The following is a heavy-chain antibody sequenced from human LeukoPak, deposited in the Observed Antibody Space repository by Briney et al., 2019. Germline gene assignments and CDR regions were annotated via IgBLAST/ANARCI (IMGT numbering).Heavy chain of an antibody. CDR2: IWYDGSNK. D-gene: IGHD4-17*01. J-gene: IGHJ4*02. CDR1: GFTFSSDG. Sequence: GGALRLSCAASGFTFSSDGMHSVRQAPGKGLERVALIWYDGSNKYYADAVKSRFTISRNNSKNTLYLQMSSLRAEDTAVYYCARGYGEDFDYWGQGTLVTVSS. V-gene: IGHV3-33*01. CDR3: ARGYGEDFDY.